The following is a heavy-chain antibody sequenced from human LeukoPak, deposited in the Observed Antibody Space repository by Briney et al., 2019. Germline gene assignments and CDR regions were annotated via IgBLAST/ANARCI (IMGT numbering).Heavy chain of an antibody. CDR1: GCAIRSHY. J-gene: IGHJ4*02. Sequence: ETLSLTCTVSGCAIRSHYLNWIRQPAGKGLEWIGRIYSSGYTNDNPFLKRRIIMSVDMSKNHFSLRLNSVTAADTAAYYCARGEHSVDSWGQGMLVTASS. V-gene: IGHV4-4*07. CDR3: ARGEHSVDS. CDR2: IYSSGYT. D-gene: IGHD1/OR15-1a*01.